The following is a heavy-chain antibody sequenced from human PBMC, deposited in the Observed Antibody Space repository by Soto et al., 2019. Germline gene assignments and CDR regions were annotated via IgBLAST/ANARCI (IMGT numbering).Heavy chain of an antibody. CDR3: TTLTYYYDSSGYGFDY. J-gene: IGHJ4*02. CDR1: AFIFRNAR. CDR2: IKSKTDGGTT. V-gene: IGHV3-15*01. D-gene: IGHD3-22*01. Sequence: AASAFIFRNARLSFVRQAPGKGLEWVGRIKSKTDGGTTDYAAPVKGRFTISRDDSKNTLYLQMNSLKTEDTAVYYCTTLTYYYDSSGYGFDYWGQGTLVTVSS.